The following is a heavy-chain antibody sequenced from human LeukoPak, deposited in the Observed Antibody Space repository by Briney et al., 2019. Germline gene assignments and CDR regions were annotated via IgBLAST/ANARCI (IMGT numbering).Heavy chain of an antibody. D-gene: IGHD2-2*01. J-gene: IGHJ5*02. CDR3: AREGVCSSTSCYGGNWFDP. Sequence: SETLSLTCAVYGGSFSGYYWSWIRQPPGKGLEWIGEINHSGSTNYNPSLKSRVTISVDTSKNQFSLKLSSVTAADTAVYYCAREGVCSSTSCYGGNWFDPWGQGTLVTVSS. CDR2: INHSGST. V-gene: IGHV4-34*01. CDR1: GGSFSGYY.